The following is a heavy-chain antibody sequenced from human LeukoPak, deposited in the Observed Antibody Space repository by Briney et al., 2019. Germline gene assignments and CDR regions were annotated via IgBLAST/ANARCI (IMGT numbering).Heavy chain of an antibody. D-gene: IGHD2-15*01. Sequence: ASVKVSCKASGGTSSSYAISWVRQAPGQGLEWMGRIIPILGIANYAQKFQGRVTITADKSTSTAYMELSSLRSEDTAVYYCARDRSLYCSGGSCHELDYWGQGTLVTVSS. V-gene: IGHV1-69*04. CDR1: GGTSSSYA. CDR2: IIPILGIA. CDR3: ARDRSLYCSGGSCHELDY. J-gene: IGHJ4*02.